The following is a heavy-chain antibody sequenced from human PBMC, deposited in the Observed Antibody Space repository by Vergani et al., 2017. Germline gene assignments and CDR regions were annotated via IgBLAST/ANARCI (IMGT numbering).Heavy chain of an antibody. CDR3: ARGLAYCGGDCYGDWYFDL. CDR2: IYTSGST. J-gene: IGHJ2*01. CDR1: GGSISSYY. V-gene: IGHV4-4*07. Sequence: QVQLQESGPGLVKPSETLSLTCTVSGGSISSYYWSWIRQPAGKGLEWIGRIYTSGSTNYNPSLKSRVTMSVDTSKNQFSLKLSSVTAADTAVYYCARGLAYCGGDCYGDWYFDLWGRGTLVTVSS. D-gene: IGHD2-21*02.